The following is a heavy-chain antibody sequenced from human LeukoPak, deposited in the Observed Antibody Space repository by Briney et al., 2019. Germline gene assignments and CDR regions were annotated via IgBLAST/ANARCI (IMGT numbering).Heavy chain of an antibody. CDR3: ARRGMVRGVTLYYFDY. V-gene: IGHV4-39*01. CDR1: GGSISSSSYY. J-gene: IGHJ4*02. D-gene: IGHD3-10*01. CDR2: IYYSGST. Sequence: SETLSLTCTVSGGSISSSSYYWGWIRQPPGKGLEWIGSIYYSGSTYYSPSLKSRVTISVDTSKNQFSLKLSSVTAADTAVYYCARRGMVRGVTLYYFDYWGQGTLVTVSS.